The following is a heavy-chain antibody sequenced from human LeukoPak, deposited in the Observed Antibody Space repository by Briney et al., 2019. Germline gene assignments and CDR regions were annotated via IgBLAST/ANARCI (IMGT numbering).Heavy chain of an antibody. CDR3: ARQMRYCSSTSCYGNWFDP. CDR1: GYTLTGYY. D-gene: IGHD2-2*01. V-gene: IGHV1-2*04. CDR2: INPNSGGT. Sequence: ASVKVSCKASGYTLTGYYMHWVRQAPGQGLEWMGWINPNSGGTNYAQKFQGWVTMTRDTSISTAYMELSRLRSDGTAVYYCARQMRYCSSTSCYGNWFDPWGQGTLVTVSS. J-gene: IGHJ5*02.